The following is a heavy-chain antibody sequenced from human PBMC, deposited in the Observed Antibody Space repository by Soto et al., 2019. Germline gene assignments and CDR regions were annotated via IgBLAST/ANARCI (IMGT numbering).Heavy chain of an antibody. CDR2: IYPGDSDT. Sequence: EVQLVQSAAEVKKPGESLKISCKGSGYSFTTFWIGWVRQMPGKGLEWMGIIYPGDSDTRYSPSFQGQVTIPADKSISTTYLQWSTLKASDTAMYYCARQRSEVGATRDGMDVWGQGTTVTVSS. D-gene: IGHD1-26*01. CDR3: ARQRSEVGATRDGMDV. CDR1: GYSFTTFW. J-gene: IGHJ6*02. V-gene: IGHV5-51*01.